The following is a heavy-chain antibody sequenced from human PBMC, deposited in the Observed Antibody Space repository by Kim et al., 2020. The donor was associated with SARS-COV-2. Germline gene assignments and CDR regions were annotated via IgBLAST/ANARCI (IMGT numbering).Heavy chain of an antibody. CDR3: ARGREMATIPYFDL. CDR1: GGSISSYY. D-gene: IGHD5-12*01. Sequence: SETLSLTCTVSGGSISSYYWSWIRQPPGKGLEWIGYIYYSGSTNYNPSLKSRVTISVDTSQNQFSLKLSSVTAADTAVYYCARGREMATIPYFDLWGRGTLVTVSS. J-gene: IGHJ2*01. CDR2: IYYSGST. V-gene: IGHV4-59*08.